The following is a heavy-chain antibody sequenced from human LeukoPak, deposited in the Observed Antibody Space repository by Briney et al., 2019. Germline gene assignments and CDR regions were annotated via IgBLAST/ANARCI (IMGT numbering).Heavy chain of an antibody. V-gene: IGHV4-39*02. CDR2: IYYTGRT. CDR3: ARRNVPGGGNWFDL. Sequence: PSETLSLTCTVSGGSISSDSSYWDWIRQPPGKGLEWHWAIYYTGRTDYNRSLKSRVTISIGKSKNDFSLRLTSVTAADTAVYYCARRNVPGGGNWFDLWGQGTLVSVSS. D-gene: IGHD3-10*01. J-gene: IGHJ5*02. CDR1: GGSISSDSSY.